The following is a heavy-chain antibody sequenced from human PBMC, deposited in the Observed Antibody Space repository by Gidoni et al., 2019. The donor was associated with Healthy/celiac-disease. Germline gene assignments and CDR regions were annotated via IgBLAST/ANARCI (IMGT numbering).Heavy chain of an antibody. Sequence: EVQLLESGGGLVQPGGSLRLSCAASGFTFSSYAMSWVRQAPGKGLEWVSAISGSGGSTYYADSVKGRFTISRDNSKNTLYLQMNSLRAEDTAVYYCAKGRVDYDFWSGYPNYYGMDVWGQGTTVTVSS. CDR3: AKGRVDYDFWSGYPNYYGMDV. D-gene: IGHD3-3*01. V-gene: IGHV3-23*01. CDR1: GFTFSSYA. J-gene: IGHJ6*02. CDR2: ISGSGGST.